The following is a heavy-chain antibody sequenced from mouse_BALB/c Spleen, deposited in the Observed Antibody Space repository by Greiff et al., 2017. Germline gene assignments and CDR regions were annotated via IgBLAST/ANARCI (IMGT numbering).Heavy chain of an antibody. D-gene: IGHD3-3*01. V-gene: IGHV5-6-4*01. CDR2: ISSGGSYT. CDR3: TRGGDDYAMDY. CDR1: GFTFSSYT. Sequence: EVNLVESGGGLVKPGGSLKLSCAASGFTFSSYTMSWVRQTPEKRLEWVATISSGGSYTYYPDSVKGRFTISRDNAKNTLYLQMSSLKSEDTAMYYCTRGGDDYAMDYWGQGTSVTVSS. J-gene: IGHJ4*01.